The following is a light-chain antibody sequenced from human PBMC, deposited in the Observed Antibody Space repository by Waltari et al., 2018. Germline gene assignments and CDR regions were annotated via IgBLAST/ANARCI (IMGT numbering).Light chain of an antibody. CDR2: WAS. Sequence: DIVMTQSPDSLAVSLGERATINCKSSQNLLYSSNNKNYLAWYQQKPGQPPKLLIYWASTRESGVPDRFSGSGSGTDFTLTISSLQAEDVAVYYCQQYYSSPPTFGPGTTVDIK. V-gene: IGKV4-1*01. J-gene: IGKJ3*01. CDR1: QNLLYSSNNKNY. CDR3: QQYYSSPPT.